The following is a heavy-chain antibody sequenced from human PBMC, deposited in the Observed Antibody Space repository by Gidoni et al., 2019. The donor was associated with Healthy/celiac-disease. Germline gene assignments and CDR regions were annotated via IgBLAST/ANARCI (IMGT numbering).Heavy chain of an antibody. D-gene: IGHD1-26*01. CDR1: GFTVSSNY. CDR3: ARGKVGYYGDY. J-gene: IGHJ4*02. Sequence: EVQLVESGGGLIQPGGSLRLSCAASGFTVSSNYMRWVRQATGKGLEWVSVIYSGGSTYYADSVKGRFTISRDNSKNTLYLQMNSLRAEDTAVYYCARGKVGYYGDYWGQGTLVTVSS. V-gene: IGHV3-53*01. CDR2: IYSGGST.